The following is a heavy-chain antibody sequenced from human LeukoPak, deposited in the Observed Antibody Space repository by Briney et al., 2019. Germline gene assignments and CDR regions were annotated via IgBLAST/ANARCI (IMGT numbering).Heavy chain of an antibody. Sequence: ASVKVSCKASGYTFTGYYMHWVRQAPGQGLAWMGRINPNSGGTNYAQKFQGRVTMTRDTSISTAYMELSRLRSDDTAVYYCARDLGELSSYYYYYYMDVWGKGTTVTVSS. CDR3: ARDLGELSSYYYYYYMDV. CDR1: GYTFTGYY. D-gene: IGHD3-10*01. CDR2: INPNSGGT. V-gene: IGHV1-2*06. J-gene: IGHJ6*03.